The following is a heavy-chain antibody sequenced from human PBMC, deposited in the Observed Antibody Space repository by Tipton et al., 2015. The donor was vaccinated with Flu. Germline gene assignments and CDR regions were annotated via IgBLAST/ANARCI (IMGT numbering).Heavy chain of an antibody. Sequence: TLSLTCAVYGGTFSGYYWSWIRQPPGKGLEWIGEINHSGSTKYNPSLKSRVTISVDTSKNQFSLKLNSVTAADTAVYYCARGRHIVVVTGYWYFDLWGRGPLVTAST. CDR2: INHSGST. CDR1: GGTFSGYY. CDR3: ARGRHIVVVTGYWYFDL. V-gene: IGHV4-34*01. D-gene: IGHD2-21*02. J-gene: IGHJ2*01.